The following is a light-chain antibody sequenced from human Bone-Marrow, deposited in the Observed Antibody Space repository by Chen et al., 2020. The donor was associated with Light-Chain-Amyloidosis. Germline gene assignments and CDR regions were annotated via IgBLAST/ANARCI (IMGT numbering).Light chain of an antibody. Sequence: EIVLTQSPATLSLSPGERATLSCRASQGVSSSLGWYQQKSGQAPRLLVYGASTRATGMPARFSGSGSGTDFTLTSSSLESEDFGVYCCQQRHNWPWTFGQWTNVEIK. CDR3: QQRHNWPWT. J-gene: IGKJ1*01. CDR1: QGVSSS. V-gene: IGKV3-11*01. CDR2: GAS.